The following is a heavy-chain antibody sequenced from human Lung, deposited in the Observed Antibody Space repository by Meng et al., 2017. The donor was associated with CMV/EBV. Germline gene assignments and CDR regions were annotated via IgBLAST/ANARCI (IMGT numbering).Heavy chain of an antibody. CDR3: ARDRGYANSWYEADY. V-gene: IGHV1-46*01. D-gene: IGHD6-13*01. J-gene: IGHJ4*02. Sequence: SVXVSXKASGYPFTIYYMHWVRQAPGQGLEWMGIINPSAGGTSYAQKFRGRLTMTRDTSTSTVYMELSSLRSEDTAVYYCARDRGYANSWYEADYWGQGXLVTVSS. CDR1: GYPFTIYY. CDR2: INPSAGGT.